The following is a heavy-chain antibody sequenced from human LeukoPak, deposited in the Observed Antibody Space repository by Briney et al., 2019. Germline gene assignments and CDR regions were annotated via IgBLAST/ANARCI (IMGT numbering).Heavy chain of an antibody. V-gene: IGHV1-69*05. CDR1: GGTFSSYA. CDR2: IIPIFGTA. CDR3: ARGPAAIIMNWFDP. Sequence: APVKVSCKASGGTFSSYAISWVRQAPGQGLEWMGGIIPIFGTANYAQKFQGRVTITTDESTSTAYMELSSLRSEDTAVYYCARGPAAIIMNWFDPWGQGTLVTVSS. J-gene: IGHJ5*02. D-gene: IGHD2-2*01.